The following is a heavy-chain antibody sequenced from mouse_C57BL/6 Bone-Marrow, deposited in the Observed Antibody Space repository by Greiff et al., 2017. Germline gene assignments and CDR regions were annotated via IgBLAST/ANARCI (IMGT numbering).Heavy chain of an antibody. CDR2: LHPYNDDT. V-gene: IGHV1-47*01. Sequence: QVQLQQSGAELVKPGASVKMSCKASGYTFTTYPIEWMKQNHGKSLEWIGNLHPYNDDTKYNEKFKGKATLTLEKSSSTVYLELIRFTSYDSAVYYCARGGNYGGYYFDYWGQGTTLTVSS. CDR3: ARGGNYGGYYFDY. D-gene: IGHD2-1*01. CDR1: GYTFTTYP. J-gene: IGHJ2*01.